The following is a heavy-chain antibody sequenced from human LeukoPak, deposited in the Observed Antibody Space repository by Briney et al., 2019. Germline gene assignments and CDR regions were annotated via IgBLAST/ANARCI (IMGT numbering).Heavy chain of an antibody. V-gene: IGHV3-23*01. D-gene: IGHD3-16*01. Sequence: GASLRLSCAASGFTFSSYAMSWVRQAPGKGLEWVSAISGSGGSTYYADSVKGRFIISRDNSKNTLYLQMNSLRAEDTAVYYCAKDQGGAFDIWGQGTMVTVSS. J-gene: IGHJ3*02. CDR1: GFTFSSYA. CDR2: ISGSGGST. CDR3: AKDQGGAFDI.